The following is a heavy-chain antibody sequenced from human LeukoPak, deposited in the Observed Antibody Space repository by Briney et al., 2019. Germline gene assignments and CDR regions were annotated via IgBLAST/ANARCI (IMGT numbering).Heavy chain of an antibody. Sequence: SETLSLTCAVSGYSISSGYYWGWIRQPPGKGLEWIGSIYHSGSTYYNPSLKSRVTISVDTSKNQFPLKLSSVTAADTAVYYCARHGTAMVGYYYYYMDVWGKGTTVTVSS. V-gene: IGHV4-38-2*01. J-gene: IGHJ6*03. D-gene: IGHD5-18*01. CDR1: GYSISSGYY. CDR3: ARHGTAMVGYYYYYMDV. CDR2: IYHSGST.